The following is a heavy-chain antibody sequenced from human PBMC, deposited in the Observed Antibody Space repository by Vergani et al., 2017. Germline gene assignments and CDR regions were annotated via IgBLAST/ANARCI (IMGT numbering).Heavy chain of an antibody. J-gene: IGHJ6*02. CDR1: GFTFSSYW. CDR2: IKQDGSEK. V-gene: IGHV3-7*01. CDR3: ARDETFGYSSGWYRGFGNYYYYYGMDV. D-gene: IGHD6-19*01. Sequence: EVQLVESGGGLVQPGGSLRLSCAASGFTFSSYWMSWVRQAPGKGLEWVANIKQDGSEKYYVDSVKGRFTISRDNAKNSLYLQMNSLRAEDTAVYYCARDETFGYSSGWYRGFGNYYYYYGMDVWGQGP.